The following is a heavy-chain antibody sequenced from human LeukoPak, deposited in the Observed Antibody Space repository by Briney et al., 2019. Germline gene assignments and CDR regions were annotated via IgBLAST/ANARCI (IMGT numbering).Heavy chain of an antibody. CDR3: ARGIAARPGRNYYYMDV. D-gene: IGHD6-6*01. V-gene: IGHV4-4*08. J-gene: IGHJ6*03. CDR2: IYDTGST. Sequence: SETLSLTCTVSGGFISRYYWSWIRQPPGKGLEWIGYIYDTGSTNYNPSLKSRVTISVDTSKNQFSLKLSSVTAADTAVYYCARGIAARPGRNYYYMDVWGKGTTVTVSS. CDR1: GGFISRYY.